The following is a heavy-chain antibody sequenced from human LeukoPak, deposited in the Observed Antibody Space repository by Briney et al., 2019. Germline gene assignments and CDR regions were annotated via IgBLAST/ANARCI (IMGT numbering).Heavy chain of an antibody. Sequence: SETLSLTCAVYGGSFSGYYWTWIRQPPGKGLEWIGEVNHSGSTNYNPSLKSRVTISVDTSKNQFSLRLTSVTAADTAVYYCAGGAHGTNRLLYWGQGTLVTVSS. D-gene: IGHD1-7*01. J-gene: IGHJ4*02. CDR1: GGSFSGYY. CDR3: AGGAHGTNRLLY. CDR2: VNHSGST. V-gene: IGHV4-34*01.